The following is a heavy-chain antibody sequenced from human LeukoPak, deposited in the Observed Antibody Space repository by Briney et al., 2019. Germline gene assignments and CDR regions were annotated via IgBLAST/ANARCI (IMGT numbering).Heavy chain of an antibody. J-gene: IGHJ4*02. CDR3: ARDLDWLLFDY. CDR1: GFTFSAYW. Sequence: PGGSLRLSCAASGFTFSAYWMHWVRQAQGKGLVWVSRVKYDGSTTTYADSVKGRFTISRDNAKNTLYLQMNSLRVEDTAVYYCARDLDWLLFDYWGQGTLVTVSS. CDR2: VKYDGSTT. V-gene: IGHV3-74*01. D-gene: IGHD3-9*01.